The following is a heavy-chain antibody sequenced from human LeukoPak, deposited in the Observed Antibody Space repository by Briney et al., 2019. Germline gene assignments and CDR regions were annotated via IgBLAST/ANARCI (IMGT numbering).Heavy chain of an antibody. J-gene: IGHJ6*02. CDR2: VHHSGSA. CDR3: ARDRVTVAGRDYSYYYGMDV. CDR1: GGSISSSDYY. V-gene: IGHV4-31*03. Sequence: SETLSLTCTVSGGSISSSDYYWTWIRQHPGKGLEWVGYVHHSGSASYNPSLKSRVTISGDTSKNQFSLKLSSVTAADTAVYYCARDRVTVAGRDYSYYYGMDVWGQGTAVTVSS. D-gene: IGHD6-19*01.